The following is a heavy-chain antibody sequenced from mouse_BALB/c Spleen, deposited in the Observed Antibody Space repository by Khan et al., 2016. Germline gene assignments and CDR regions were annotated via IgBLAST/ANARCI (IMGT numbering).Heavy chain of an antibody. V-gene: IGHV4-1*02. J-gene: IGHJ3*01. CDR2: INSDSSTI. CDR3: TTEAYYAWFAY. D-gene: IGHD2-10*01. CDR1: GFDFSRYW. Sequence: EVKLLESGGGLVQPGGSLKLSCAASGFDFSRYWMNWVRQAPGKGLEWIGEINSDSSTINYTPSLEDKFIISRDNAKNTLYLQVNKVRSEDTALYYFTTEAYYAWFAYWGQGTLVTVSA.